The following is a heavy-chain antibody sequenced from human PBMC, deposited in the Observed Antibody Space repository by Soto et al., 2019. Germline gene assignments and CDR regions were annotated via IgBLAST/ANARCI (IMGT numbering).Heavy chain of an antibody. CDR2: ISSSSSYI. CDR3: ARVVAAAGTSP. V-gene: IGHV3-21*01. J-gene: IGHJ4*02. Sequence: GVSLILSCAASGFTFSSYSMNWVRQAPGKGLEWVSSISSSSSYIYYADSVKGRFTISRDNAKNSLYLQMNSLRAEDTAVYYCARVVAAAGTSPWGQGTLVTVSS. D-gene: IGHD6-13*01. CDR1: GFTFSSYS.